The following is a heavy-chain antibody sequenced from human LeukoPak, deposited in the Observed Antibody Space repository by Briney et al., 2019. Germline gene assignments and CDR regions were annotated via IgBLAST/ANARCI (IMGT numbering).Heavy chain of an antibody. D-gene: IGHD2-2*01. CDR2: IYYSGTT. J-gene: IGHJ6*02. Sequence: SETLSLTCTVSGGSISGYYWSWIRQPPGRGLEWIGYIYYSGTTNYNPSLKSRVTISVDTSKNQFSLKLSSVTAADTAVYYCARGCSSTSCFPWGYYYYYYGMDVWGQGTTVTVSS. CDR3: ARGCSSTSCFPWGYYYYYYGMDV. V-gene: IGHV4-59*01. CDR1: GGSISGYY.